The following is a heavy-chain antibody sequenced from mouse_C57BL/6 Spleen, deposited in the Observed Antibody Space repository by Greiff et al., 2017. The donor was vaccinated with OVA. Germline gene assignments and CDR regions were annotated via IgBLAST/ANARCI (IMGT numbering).Heavy chain of an antibody. CDR3: ARVLYYDYAAWFAY. CDR2: IYPGSGST. CDR1: GYTFTSYW. J-gene: IGHJ3*01. Sequence: QVQLQQPGAELVKPGASVKMSCKASGYTFTSYWITWVKQRPGQGLEWIGDIYPGSGSTNYNEKFKSKATLTVDTSSSTAYMQLSSLTSEDSAVYYCARVLYYDYAAWFAYWGQGTLVTVSA. D-gene: IGHD2-4*01. V-gene: IGHV1-55*01.